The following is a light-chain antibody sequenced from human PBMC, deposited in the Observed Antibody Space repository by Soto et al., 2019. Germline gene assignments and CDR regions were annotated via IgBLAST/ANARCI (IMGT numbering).Light chain of an antibody. CDR3: QQYGSSPIT. CDR2: AAS. V-gene: IGKV3-20*01. CDR1: QTVRNSY. Sequence: EIVMTQSPATLSVSPGERATLSCGASQTVRNSYVAWYQHKPGQAPRVLIHAASSRTTGIPDRFSGSASGTDFTLTISRLEPEDFAVYYCQQYGSSPITFGQGTKVDIK. J-gene: IGKJ1*01.